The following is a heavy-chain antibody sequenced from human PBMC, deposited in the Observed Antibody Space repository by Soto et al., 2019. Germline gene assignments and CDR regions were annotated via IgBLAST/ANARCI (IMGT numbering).Heavy chain of an antibody. D-gene: IGHD6-13*01. CDR1: GGSISSSSYY. Sequence: QLQLQESGPGLVKPSETLSLTCTVSGGSISSSSYYWGWIRQPPGKGLEWIGSIYYSGSTYYNPSLKSRVTISVDTSKNQFSRKLSSVTAADTAVYYCARSSGAAAGPNWFDPWGQGTLVTVSS. CDR3: ARSSGAAAGPNWFDP. CDR2: IYYSGST. V-gene: IGHV4-39*01. J-gene: IGHJ5*02.